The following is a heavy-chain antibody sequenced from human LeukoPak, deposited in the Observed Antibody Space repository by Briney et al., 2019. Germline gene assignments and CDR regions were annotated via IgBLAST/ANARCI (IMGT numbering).Heavy chain of an antibody. D-gene: IGHD2-15*01. Sequence: ASVKVSCKASGYTFTSYDINWVRQAPGQGLEWMGWMNPNSGNTGYAQKFQGRVTMTRNTSISTAYMELSSLRSEDTAVYYCALGYCSGGSCYSFDYWGQGTLGTVSS. J-gene: IGHJ4*02. V-gene: IGHV1-8*01. CDR3: ALGYCSGGSCYSFDY. CDR2: MNPNSGNT. CDR1: GYTFTSYD.